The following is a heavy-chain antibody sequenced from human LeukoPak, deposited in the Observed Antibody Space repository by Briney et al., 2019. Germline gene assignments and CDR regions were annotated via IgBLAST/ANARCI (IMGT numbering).Heavy chain of an antibody. CDR3: ARPDDSESFYRANHY. J-gene: IGHJ4*02. Sequence: RPGGSLRLSCAASGFSFNSYPMHWVRQAPGKGLEWVAVISNDGNNKYYADSVKGRFTISRDNSNNTLSLQMNGLRVEDTAVYYCARPDDSESFYRANHYWGQGTLVTVSS. D-gene: IGHD3-10*01. V-gene: IGHV3-30*04. CDR2: ISNDGNNK. CDR1: GFSFNSYP.